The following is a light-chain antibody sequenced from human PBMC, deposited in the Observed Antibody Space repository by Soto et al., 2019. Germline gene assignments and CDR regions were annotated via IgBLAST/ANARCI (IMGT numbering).Light chain of an antibody. V-gene: IGLV2-14*01. CDR3: SSYTSSSTPGV. CDR2: EVS. Sequence: QSALTQPASVSGSPGQSITISCTGTSSDVGGYNYVSWYQQHPGKAPKLMIYEVSNRPSGVSNRFSGSKSGNTASLTISGLQAEDEADYYCSSYTSSSTPGVVGGGTKLTVL. CDR1: SSDVGGYNY. J-gene: IGLJ3*02.